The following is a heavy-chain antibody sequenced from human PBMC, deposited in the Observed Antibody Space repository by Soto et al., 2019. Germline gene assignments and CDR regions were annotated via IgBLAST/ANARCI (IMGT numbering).Heavy chain of an antibody. CDR3: ARGGRAVLLWFGESTLIDY. CDR2: MNPNSGNT. J-gene: IGHJ4*02. Sequence: ASVKVSCKASGDTFTSYDINWVRQATGQGLEWLGRMNPNSGNTGYAQNFQGRVNMTRNTSISTAYMELSSLRSDDTAVYYCARGGRAVLLWFGESTLIDYWGQGTLVTVSS. CDR1: GDTFTSYD. D-gene: IGHD3-10*01. V-gene: IGHV1-8*01.